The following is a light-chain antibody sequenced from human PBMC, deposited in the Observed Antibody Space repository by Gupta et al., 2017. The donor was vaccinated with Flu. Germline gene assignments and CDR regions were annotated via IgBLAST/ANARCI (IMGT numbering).Light chain of an antibody. CDR1: QSVSSY. Sequence: SPATLSLSPGERATRSCRDSQSVSSYLEWYQQKPGQAPRLIIYDASNRAMGSADRFSGSGYGKDFTLTSSCPEDEDFAVYFRQQRGNWITFEGETKVESK. CDR2: DAS. J-gene: IGKJ4*01. CDR3: QQRGNWIT. V-gene: IGKV3-11*01.